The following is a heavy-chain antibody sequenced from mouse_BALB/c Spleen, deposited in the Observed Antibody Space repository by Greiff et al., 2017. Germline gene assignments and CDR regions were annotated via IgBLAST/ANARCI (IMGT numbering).Heavy chain of an antibody. V-gene: IGHV3-8*02. J-gene: IGHJ2*01. CDR2: ISYSGST. D-gene: IGHD2-10*02. CDR3: ARKYGNYVNYFDY. CDR1: GDSITSGY. Sequence: VQLKQSGPSLVKPSQTLSLTCSVTGDSITSGYWNWIRKFPGNKLEYMGYISYSGSTYYNPSLKSRISITRDTSKNQYYLQLNSVTTEDTATYYCARKYGNYVNYFDYWGQGTTLTVSS.